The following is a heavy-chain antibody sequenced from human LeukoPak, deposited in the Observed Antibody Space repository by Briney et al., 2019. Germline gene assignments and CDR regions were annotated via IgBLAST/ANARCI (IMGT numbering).Heavy chain of an antibody. J-gene: IGHJ3*02. V-gene: IGHV4-30-4*08. CDR2: IYYSGST. CDR3: ARAQTYFRGVMGDAFDI. D-gene: IGHD3-10*01. Sequence: PSETLSLTCTVSGGSISSGDYYWSWIRQPPGKGLEWIGYIYYSGSTYYNPSLKSRVTISVDTSKNQFSLKLSSVTAADTAVYYCARAQTYFRGVMGDAFDIWGQGTMVTLSS. CDR1: GGSISSGDYY.